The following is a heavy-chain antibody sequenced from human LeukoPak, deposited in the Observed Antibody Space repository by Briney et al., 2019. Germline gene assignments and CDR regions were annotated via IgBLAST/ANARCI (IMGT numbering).Heavy chain of an antibody. V-gene: IGHV3-74*01. CDR2: INSDGSST. Sequence: GGSLRLSCAASGFTFSSYWMHWVRQAPGKGLVWVSRINSDGSSTSYADSVKGRLTISRDNAKNTLYLQMNSLRAEDTAVYYCARGRDRGSHPPGGGFDPWGQGTLVTVSS. J-gene: IGHJ5*02. D-gene: IGHD1-26*01. CDR1: GFTFSSYW. CDR3: ARGRDRGSHPPGGGFDP.